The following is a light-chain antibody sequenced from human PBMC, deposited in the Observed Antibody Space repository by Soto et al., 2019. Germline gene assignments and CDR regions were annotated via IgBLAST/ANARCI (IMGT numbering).Light chain of an antibody. V-gene: IGKV3-15*01. CDR3: QHYSNSPPT. J-gene: IGKJ5*01. CDR2: GAS. CDR1: HGVSSD. Sequence: EIVLTQSPPTVAVSHGERATLSCRASHGVSSDLAWYQQNPGQAPRLLIYGASTRAIGIPARFSGSGSGTVTTLTSSSQHAEFVAFYYCQHYSNSPPTFGQGTRLEIK.